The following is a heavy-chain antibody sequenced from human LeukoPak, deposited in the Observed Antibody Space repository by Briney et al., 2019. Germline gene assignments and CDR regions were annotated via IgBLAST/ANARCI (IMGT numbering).Heavy chain of an antibody. CDR3: ARDYATVTGYYGMDV. Sequence: PSETLSLTCTVSGGSIRSSYYYWGWIRQPPGKGLEWIGSIYDSRSTYYNPSLKSRVTISVDTSKNQFSLKLNSVTAADTAVYYCARDYATVTGYYGMDVWGQGTTVTVSS. V-gene: IGHV4-39*02. J-gene: IGHJ6*02. CDR2: IYDSRST. D-gene: IGHD4-17*01. CDR1: GGSIRSSYYY.